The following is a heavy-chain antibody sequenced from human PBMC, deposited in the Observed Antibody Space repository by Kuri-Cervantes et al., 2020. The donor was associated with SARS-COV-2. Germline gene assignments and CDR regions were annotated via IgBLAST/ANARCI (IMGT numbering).Heavy chain of an antibody. V-gene: IGHV1-2*02. Sequence: ASVKVSCKASGGTFSSYAVSWLRQAPGQGLEWMGWINPNSGGTNYAQKFQGRVTMTRDTSISTAYMELSRLRSDDTAVYYCARDQGYQLLFSLDYWGQGTLVTVSS. CDR2: INPNSGGT. D-gene: IGHD2-2*01. CDR1: GGTFSSYA. CDR3: ARDQGYQLLFSLDY. J-gene: IGHJ4*02.